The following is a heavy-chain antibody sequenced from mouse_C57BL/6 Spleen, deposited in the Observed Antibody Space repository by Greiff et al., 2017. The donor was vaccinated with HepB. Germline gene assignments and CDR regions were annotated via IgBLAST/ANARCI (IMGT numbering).Heavy chain of an antibody. CDR2: IYPGDGDT. V-gene: IGHV1-80*01. D-gene: IGHD1-1*01. J-gene: IGHJ4*01. CDR3: ARPGSKGYYAMDY. Sequence: QVQLQQSGAELVKPGASVKISCKASGYAFRSYWMNWVKQRPGKGLAWIGQIYPGDGDTNYNGKFKGKATLTADKSSSTAYMQLSSLTSEDSAVYFCARPGSKGYYAMDYWGQGTSVTVSS. CDR1: GYAFRSYW.